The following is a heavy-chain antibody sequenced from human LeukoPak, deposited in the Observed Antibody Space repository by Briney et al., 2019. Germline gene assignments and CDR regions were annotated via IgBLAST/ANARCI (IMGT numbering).Heavy chain of an antibody. V-gene: IGHV1-2*02. CDR2: INPNSGGT. J-gene: IGHJ5*02. CDR3: ATQATSGWHFS. D-gene: IGHD6-19*01. CDR1: GYAFTGYY. Sequence: ASVKVSCKASGYAFTGYYMHWVRQAPGQGPEWMGWINPNSGGTNYAQKFQGRVTMTRDTSLSTVYMELSRLRSDDTAVYYCATQATSGWHFSWGQGTLVTVSS.